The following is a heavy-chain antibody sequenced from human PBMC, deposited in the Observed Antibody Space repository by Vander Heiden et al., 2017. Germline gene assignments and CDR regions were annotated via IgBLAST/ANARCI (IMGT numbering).Heavy chain of an antibody. CDR3: TRDRRRGYEW. V-gene: IGHV4-61*01. D-gene: IGHD5-12*01. Sequence: QVQLQESGPRLVKPSETLSLMGNVSGVSVSSGNYYWSWIRQTPGKGPQWIGYVFHSGITNYNPSLKSRVTISIDMFKDQFFLTLKSVTAADTAVYYCTRDRRRGYEWWGQGTLVTVSS. CDR1: GVSVSSGNYY. J-gene: IGHJ4*02. CDR2: VFHSGIT.